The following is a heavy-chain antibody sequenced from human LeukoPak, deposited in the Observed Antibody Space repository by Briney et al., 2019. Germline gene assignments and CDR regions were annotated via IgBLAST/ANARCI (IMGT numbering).Heavy chain of an antibody. V-gene: IGHV4-38-2*02. Sequence: SETLSLTCAVSGYSISSGYYWGWIRQPPGKGLEWIGSIYHSGSTYYNPSLKSRVTISVDTSKNQFSLKLRSVTAADTAVYYCARDSGWSDTAMVQDYWGQGTLVTVSS. CDR1: GYSISSGYY. D-gene: IGHD5-18*01. CDR3: ARDSGWSDTAMVQDY. CDR2: IYHSGST. J-gene: IGHJ4*02.